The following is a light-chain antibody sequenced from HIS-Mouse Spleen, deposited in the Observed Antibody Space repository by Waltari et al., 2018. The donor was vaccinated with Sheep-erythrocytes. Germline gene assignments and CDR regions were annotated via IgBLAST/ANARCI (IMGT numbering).Light chain of an antibody. J-gene: IGLJ3*02. Sequence: QSALTQPPSASGSPGQSVTISCTGTSSDVGGYNNVSWYPQHPGKAPKLMIYEVSKRPSGVPDRFSGSKSGNTASLTVSGLQAEDEADYYCSSYTSSSTWVFGGGTKLTVL. V-gene: IGLV2-8*01. CDR3: SSYTSSSTWV. CDR1: SSDVGGYNN. CDR2: EVS.